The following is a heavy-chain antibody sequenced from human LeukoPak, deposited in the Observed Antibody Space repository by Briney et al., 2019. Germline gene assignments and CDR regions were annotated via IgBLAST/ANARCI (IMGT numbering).Heavy chain of an antibody. V-gene: IGHV3-21*01. Sequence: GGSLRLSCAASGFTFSSYSMNWVRQAPGKGLEWVSSISSSSSYIYYADSVKGRFTISRDNAKNSLYLQMSSLRAEDTAVYYCARDLRSREVVSDLWFGEFDPWGQGTLVTVSS. CDR1: GFTFSSYS. CDR2: ISSSSSYI. D-gene: IGHD3-10*01. J-gene: IGHJ5*02. CDR3: ARDLRSREVVSDLWFGEFDP.